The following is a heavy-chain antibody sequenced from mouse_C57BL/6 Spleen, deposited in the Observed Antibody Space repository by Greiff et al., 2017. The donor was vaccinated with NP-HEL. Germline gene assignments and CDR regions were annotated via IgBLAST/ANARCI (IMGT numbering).Heavy chain of an antibody. Sequence: VKLVESGPGLVAPSQSLSITCTVSGFSLTSYAISWVRQPPGKGLEWLGVIWTGGGTNYNSALKSRLSISKDNSKSQVFLKMNSLQTDDTARYYCASNQRSYDYERGYYAMDYWGQGTSVTVSS. CDR1: GFSLTSYA. D-gene: IGHD2-4*01. J-gene: IGHJ4*01. V-gene: IGHV2-9-1*01. CDR3: ASNQRSYDYERGYYAMDY. CDR2: IWTGGGT.